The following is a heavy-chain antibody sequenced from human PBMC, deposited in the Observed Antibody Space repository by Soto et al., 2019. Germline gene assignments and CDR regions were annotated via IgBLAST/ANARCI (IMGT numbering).Heavy chain of an antibody. CDR3: ARDRGFGELFPSTGYYYGMDV. J-gene: IGHJ6*02. CDR1: GYTFTSYY. D-gene: IGHD3-10*01. CDR2: INPSGGTT. Sequence: ASVKVSCKASGYTFTSYYMHWVRRAPGQGLEWMGFINPSGGTTTYAQNFQGRVTITADESTSTAYMELSSLRSEDTAVYYCARDRGFGELFPSTGYYYGMDVWGQGTTVTVSS. V-gene: IGHV1-46*01.